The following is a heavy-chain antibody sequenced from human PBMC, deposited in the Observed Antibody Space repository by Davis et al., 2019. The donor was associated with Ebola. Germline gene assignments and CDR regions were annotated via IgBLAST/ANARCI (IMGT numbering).Heavy chain of an antibody. CDR3: ASPYYDFWSGDYYYYGMDV. D-gene: IGHD3-3*01. CDR2: IYYSGST. V-gene: IGHV4-34*01. Sequence: SETLSLTCAVYGGSFSGYYWSWIRQHPGKGLEWIGYIYYSGSTYYNPSLKSRVTISVDTSKNQFSLKLSSVTAADTAVYYCASPYYDFWSGDYYYYGMDVWGQGTTVTVSS. CDR1: GGSFSGYY. J-gene: IGHJ6*02.